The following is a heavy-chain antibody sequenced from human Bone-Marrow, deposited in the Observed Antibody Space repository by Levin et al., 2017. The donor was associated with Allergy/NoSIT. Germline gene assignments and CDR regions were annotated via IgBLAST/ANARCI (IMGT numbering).Heavy chain of an antibody. CDR1: GSSFTSYW. CDR2: IYPGDSDT. D-gene: IGHD3-10*01. Sequence: PGGSLRLSCKGSGSSFTSYWIGWVRQMPGKGLEWMGIIYPGDSDTRYSPSFQGQVTISADKSISTAYLQWSSLKASDTAMYYCARRTYGSGSYAIDYWGQGTLVTVSS. J-gene: IGHJ4*02. CDR3: ARRTYGSGSYAIDY. V-gene: IGHV5-51*01.